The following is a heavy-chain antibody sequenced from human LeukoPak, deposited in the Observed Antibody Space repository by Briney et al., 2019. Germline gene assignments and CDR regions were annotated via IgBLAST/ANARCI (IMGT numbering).Heavy chain of an antibody. Sequence: SETRSLTCAVYGGFFRGYYWSWIRQPPGKGLEWIGEINHSGSTSYNPSLKSRVTISVDTSKNQFSLKLSSVTAADTAVYYCARETITRVRGVIQSFHYMDVWGKGITVTVSS. V-gene: IGHV4-34*01. CDR2: INHSGST. CDR3: ARETITRVRGVIQSFHYMDV. CDR1: GGFFRGYY. D-gene: IGHD3-10*01. J-gene: IGHJ6*03.